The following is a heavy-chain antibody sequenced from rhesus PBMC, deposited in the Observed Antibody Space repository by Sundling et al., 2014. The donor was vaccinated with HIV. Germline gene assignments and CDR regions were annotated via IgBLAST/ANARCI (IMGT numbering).Heavy chain of an antibody. J-gene: IGHJ4*01. CDR1: GASIRINY. V-gene: IGHV4S2*01. CDR3: TREGGFSSYFDS. Sequence: QVQLQESGPGLVKPSETLPLTCAVSGASIRINYWSWIRQAPGKGLEWIGRIYGSGGTTDYNPSLKSRVTISIDTSKNQLSLKLTAVTAADTAVYYCTREGGFSSYFDSWGQGLLVTVSS. D-gene: IGHD5-24*01. CDR2: IYGSGGTT.